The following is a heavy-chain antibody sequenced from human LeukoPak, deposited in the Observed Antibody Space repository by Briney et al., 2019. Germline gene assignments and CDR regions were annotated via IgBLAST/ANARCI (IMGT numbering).Heavy chain of an antibody. CDR1: GYTFTGYY. CDR2: INPNSGGT. D-gene: IGHD3-3*01. Sequence: ASVKVSCKASGYTFTGYYMHWVRQAPGQGLEWMGWINPNSGGTNYAQKFQGRVTMTRDTSISTAYMELSRLRSDDTAVYYCARTFWSTYYYYGMDVWGQGTTVTVSS. CDR3: ARTFWSTYYYYGMDV. V-gene: IGHV1-2*02. J-gene: IGHJ6*02.